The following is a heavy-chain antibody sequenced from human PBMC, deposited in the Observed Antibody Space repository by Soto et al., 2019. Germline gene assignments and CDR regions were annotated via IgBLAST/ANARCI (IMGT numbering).Heavy chain of an antibody. CDR3: ARDNWNSY. CDR2: ISNDGSNK. Sequence: GGSLRLSCAASGFTFSSYAMHWVRQAPGNGQEWVARISNDGSNKYYADSVKGRFTISRDNAKNTLFLQMNTLRVDDTAVYYYARDNWNSYWGEGTLVTVS. D-gene: IGHD1-7*01. CDR1: GFTFSSYA. V-gene: IGHV3-30*04. J-gene: IGHJ4*02.